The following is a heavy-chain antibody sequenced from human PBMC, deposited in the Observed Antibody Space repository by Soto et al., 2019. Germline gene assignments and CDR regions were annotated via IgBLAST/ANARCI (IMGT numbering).Heavy chain of an antibody. V-gene: IGHV3-74*01. Sequence: EVQLVESGGGLVQPGKALRLSCAASGFTFSKYWMHWVRQAPGKGPVWVSYISGDGTTTDYADSVKGRFTISRDNAKNTMYMKMDSRRVEDTAVYYCAIQDCTNDVCLEAAVTVGGALEYWGQGAQVTVTS. CDR2: ISGDGTTT. J-gene: IGHJ4*02. D-gene: IGHD2-8*01. CDR3: AIQDCTNDVCLEAAVTVGGALEY. CDR1: GFTFSKYW.